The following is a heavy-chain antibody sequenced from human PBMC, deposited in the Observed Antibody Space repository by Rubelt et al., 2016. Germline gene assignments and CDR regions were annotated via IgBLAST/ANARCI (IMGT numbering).Heavy chain of an antibody. J-gene: IGHJ4*02. Sequence: QVQLVQSGAEVKKPGASVKVSCKASGYTLTSYGISWVRQAPGQGLEWMGWISAYNGNTNYAQKIQGRVTMTTDNSTNTAYMELRSLRSDDTAVYYCARDGAFPLGSGFEKRSDYWGQGTLVTVSS. D-gene: IGHD3-10*01. CDR2: ISAYNGNT. V-gene: IGHV1-18*01. CDR3: ARDGAFPLGSGFEKRSDY. CDR1: GYTLTSYG.